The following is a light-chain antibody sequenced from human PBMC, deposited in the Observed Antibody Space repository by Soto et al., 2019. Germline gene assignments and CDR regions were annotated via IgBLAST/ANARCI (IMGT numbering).Light chain of an antibody. CDR3: SSYTSSNTEI. V-gene: IGLV2-14*01. J-gene: IGLJ1*01. Sequence: QSALTQPASVSGSPGQSITISCTGTSSDVGGHIYVSWYQQHPGKAPKLMIYEVSNRPSGVSNRFSGSKSGNTASLTISGLQAEDEADYYCSSYTSSNTEIFGTGTKVTVL. CDR2: EVS. CDR1: SSDVGGHIY.